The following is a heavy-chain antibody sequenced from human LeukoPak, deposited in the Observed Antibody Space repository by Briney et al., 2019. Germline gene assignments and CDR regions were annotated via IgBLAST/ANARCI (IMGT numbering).Heavy chain of an antibody. CDR3: ALTPKGNCFDY. Sequence: GGSLRLSCGASGFTFSSYSMNWVRQAPGKGLEWVSSISSSSSYIYYADSVKGRFTISRDNSKNTLYLQMNSLRAEDTAVYYCALTPKGNCFDYWGQGTLVTVSS. J-gene: IGHJ4*02. CDR2: ISSSSSYI. V-gene: IGHV3-21*04. CDR1: GFTFSSYS.